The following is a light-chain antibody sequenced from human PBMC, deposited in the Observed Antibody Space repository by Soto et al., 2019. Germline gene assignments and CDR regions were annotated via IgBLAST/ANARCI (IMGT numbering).Light chain of an antibody. CDR1: SSDVGSYNF. Sequence: QSVLTQPASVSGSPGQSITISCTGTSSDVGSYNFVSWYQQHPGKAPKLMIDEGSKRXSGVSSRFSGSKSGNTASLTISGLQAEDEADYYCCSYAGSSTWVFGTGTKLTVL. J-gene: IGLJ1*01. CDR3: CSYAGSSTWV. CDR2: EGS. V-gene: IGLV2-23*01.